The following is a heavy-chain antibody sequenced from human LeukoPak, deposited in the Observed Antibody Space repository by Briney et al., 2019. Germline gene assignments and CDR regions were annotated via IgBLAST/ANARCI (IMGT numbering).Heavy chain of an antibody. V-gene: IGHV4-39*07. D-gene: IGHD1-26*01. J-gene: IGHJ3*02. CDR1: SGSISTSNYY. Sequence: PSETLSLTCTVSSGSISTSNYYWGWVRQPPGKALEWIGNIFYSGSTYYSPSLKSRVTISLDTSKNQFSLKLSSVTAADTAVYYCAREGARWEPSFSAFDIWGQGTMVTVSS. CDR3: AREGARWEPSFSAFDI. CDR2: IFYSGST.